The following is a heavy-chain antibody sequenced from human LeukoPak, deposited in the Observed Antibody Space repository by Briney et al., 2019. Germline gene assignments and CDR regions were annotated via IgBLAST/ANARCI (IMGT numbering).Heavy chain of an antibody. V-gene: IGHV5-51*01. Sequence: GESLEISCKGSGYRFTSYWIGWGRPLPGKGLEWMGIIYPGDSDTRYSPSFQGQVTISADKSISTAYLQWSSLKASDTAMYYCARLGSSSWYFGYWGQGTLVTVSS. J-gene: IGHJ4*02. CDR2: IYPGDSDT. D-gene: IGHD6-13*01. CDR1: GYRFTSYW. CDR3: ARLGSSSWYFGY.